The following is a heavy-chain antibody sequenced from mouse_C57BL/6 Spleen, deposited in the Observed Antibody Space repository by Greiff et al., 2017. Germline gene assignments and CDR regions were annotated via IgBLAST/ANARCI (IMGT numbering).Heavy chain of an antibody. V-gene: IGHV1-55*01. J-gene: IGHJ4*01. CDR2: IYPGSGST. CDR3: ANGNYSGIACYAVDY. Sequence: QVQLKQSGAELVKPGASVKMSCKASGYTFTSYWITWVKQRPGQGLEWIGDIYPGSGSTNYNQKFKSKATLTVDTSSSTAYMQLSSLTSEDSAVYYWANGNYSGIACYAVDYWGQGTSVTVSS. CDR1: GYTFTSYW. D-gene: IGHD1-3*01.